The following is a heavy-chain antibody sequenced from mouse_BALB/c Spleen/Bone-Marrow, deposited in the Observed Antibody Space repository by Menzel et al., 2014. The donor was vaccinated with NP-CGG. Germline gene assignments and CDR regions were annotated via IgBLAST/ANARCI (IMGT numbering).Heavy chain of an antibody. D-gene: IGHD1-1*01. Sequence: LQQSGSELVRPGASVKLSCKASGYTFTSYWMHWVKPRPGQGLEWIGNIYPGSGSTNYDEKFKTKATLTVDTSSSTAYMQLSSLTSEDSAVYYCTRSPITTVVAETMDYWGQGTSVTVSS. CDR2: IYPGSGST. J-gene: IGHJ4*01. CDR1: GYTFTSYW. CDR3: TRSPITTVVAETMDY. V-gene: IGHV1S22*01.